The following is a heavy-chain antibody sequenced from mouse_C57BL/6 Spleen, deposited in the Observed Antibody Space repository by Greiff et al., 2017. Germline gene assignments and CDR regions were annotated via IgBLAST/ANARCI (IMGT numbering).Heavy chain of an antibody. J-gene: IGHJ2*01. CDR1: GYTFTSYW. D-gene: IGHD1-1*01. CDR3: ARFDTTVVADD. Sequence: QVQLQQPGAELVRPGSSVKLSCKASGYTFTSYWMHWVKQRPIQGLEWIGNIDPSDSETHYNQKFKDKATLTVYKSSSTAYMQLSSLTSEDSAVYYCARFDTTVVADDWGQGTTLTVSS. CDR2: IDPSDSET. V-gene: IGHV1-52*01.